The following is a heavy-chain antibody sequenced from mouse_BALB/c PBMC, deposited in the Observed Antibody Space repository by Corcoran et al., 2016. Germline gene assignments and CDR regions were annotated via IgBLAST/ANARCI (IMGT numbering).Heavy chain of an antibody. CDR3: ARCYYYGLMYY. CDR1: GFDFSRYW. J-gene: IGHJ4*01. Sequence: EVKLLESGGGLVQPGGSLKLSCAASGFDFSRYWMSWVRQAPGKGLEWIGETNPDSSTINYTPSLKDKFIISRDNAKNTLYLQMSKVRSEDTALYYCARCYYYGLMYYWGQGTSVTVSS. V-gene: IGHV4-1*02. CDR2: TNPDSSTI. D-gene: IGHD1-1*01.